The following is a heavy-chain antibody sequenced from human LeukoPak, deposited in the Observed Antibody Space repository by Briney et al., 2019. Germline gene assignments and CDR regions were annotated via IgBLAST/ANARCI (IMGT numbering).Heavy chain of an antibody. CDR2: IYPGDSDT. CDR1: GYRFINYW. CDR3: ARPSHSGSYYHGFDY. V-gene: IGHV5-51*01. D-gene: IGHD3-10*01. Sequence: GESLKISCKGSGYRFINYWIGWVRQMPGKGLEWMGIIYPGDSDTRYSPSFQGQVTISADKSISTAYLQWSSLKASDTAMYYCARPSHSGSYYHGFDYWGQGTLVTVSS. J-gene: IGHJ4*02.